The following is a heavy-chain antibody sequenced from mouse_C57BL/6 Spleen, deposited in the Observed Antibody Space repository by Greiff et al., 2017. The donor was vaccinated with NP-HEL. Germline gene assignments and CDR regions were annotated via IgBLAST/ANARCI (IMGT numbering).Heavy chain of an antibody. Sequence: EVQRVESEGGLVQPGSSMKLSCTASGFTFSDYYMAWVRQVPEKGLEWVANINYDGSSTYYLDSLKSRFIISRDNAKNILYLQMSSLKSEDTASYYCARDGRQRGFAYWGQGTLVTVSA. J-gene: IGHJ3*01. CDR1: GFTFSDYY. CDR2: INYDGSST. V-gene: IGHV5-16*01. CDR3: ARDGRQRGFAY.